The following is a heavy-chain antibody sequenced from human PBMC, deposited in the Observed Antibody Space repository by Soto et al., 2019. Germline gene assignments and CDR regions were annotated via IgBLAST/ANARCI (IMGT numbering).Heavy chain of an antibody. J-gene: IGHJ4*02. V-gene: IGHV3-74*01. Sequence: EVQLVESGGGLVQPGGSLRLSCAGSGFTFSGYWMHWVRQAPGKGPVWVSRLNPNGTFTTNADSVKGRFTISRDNAKDTEFRQRNSLRADDTAVYYCARGGTSTTYWGRFYKWGQGTVVPASS. CDR3: ARGGTSTTYWGRFYK. CDR1: GFTFSGYW. D-gene: IGHD7-27*01. CDR2: LNPNGTFT.